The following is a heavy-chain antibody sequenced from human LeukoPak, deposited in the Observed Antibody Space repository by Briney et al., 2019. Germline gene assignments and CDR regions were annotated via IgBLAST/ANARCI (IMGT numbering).Heavy chain of an antibody. J-gene: IGHJ4*02. CDR1: GYSFTSYW. Sequence: GESLKISCKGSGYSFTSYWISRVRQMPGKGLEWMGRIDPSDSYTNYSPSFQGHVTISADKSISTAYLQWSSLKASDTAMYYCARYTTGDFDYWGQGTLVTDSS. CDR3: ARYTTGDFDY. D-gene: IGHD1-1*01. CDR2: IDPSDSYT. V-gene: IGHV5-10-1*01.